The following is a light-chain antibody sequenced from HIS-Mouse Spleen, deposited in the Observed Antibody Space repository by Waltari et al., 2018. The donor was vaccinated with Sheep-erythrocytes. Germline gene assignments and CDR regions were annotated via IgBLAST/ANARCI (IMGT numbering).Light chain of an antibody. CDR2: AAS. Sequence: AIQMTQSPSSLSASVGDRVTITCRASQGIRNDLGWYQQKPGKAPKLLIYAASSLQSGVPSRFIGSGYGTDFTLTISSLQPEDFATYYCLQDYNYPYTFGQGTKLEIK. V-gene: IGKV1-6*01. CDR1: QGIRND. CDR3: LQDYNYPYT. J-gene: IGKJ2*01.